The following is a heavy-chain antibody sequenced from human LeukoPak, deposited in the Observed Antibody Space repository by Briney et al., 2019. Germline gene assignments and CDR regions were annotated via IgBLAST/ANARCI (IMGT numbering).Heavy chain of an antibody. V-gene: IGHV1-3*03. CDR3: ARVYYSSSWYWFYP. J-gene: IGHJ5*02. D-gene: IGHD6-13*01. CDR1: GYTFTRYA. Sequence: ASVKVSCKASGYTFTRYAIHWVRQAPGQRLEWMGWINASNGKTTYSQEFQGRFAITWDTSASTAYLQLSSLRSEDIAVYYCARVYYSSSWYWFYPWGQETLVTVPS. CDR2: INASNGKT.